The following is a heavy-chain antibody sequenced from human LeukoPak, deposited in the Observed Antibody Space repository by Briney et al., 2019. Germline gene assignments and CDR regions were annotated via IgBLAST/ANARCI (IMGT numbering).Heavy chain of an antibody. CDR2: INHSGST. J-gene: IGHJ5*02. Sequence: SGTLSLTCAVYGGSLSGYYWSWIRQPPGKGLEWIGEINHSGSTNYNPSLKSRVTISVDTSKNQFSLKLSSVTAADTAVYYCARVAGWFDPWGQGTLVTVSS. CDR3: ARVAGWFDP. V-gene: IGHV4-34*01. CDR1: GGSLSGYY.